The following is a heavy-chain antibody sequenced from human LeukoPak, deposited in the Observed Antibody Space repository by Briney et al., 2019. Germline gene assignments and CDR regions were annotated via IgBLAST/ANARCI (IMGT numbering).Heavy chain of an antibody. D-gene: IGHD6-13*01. CDR3: AKDRSRYSSSWYPDY. J-gene: IGHJ4*02. CDR2: ISGSGGST. CDR1: GFTFSDYS. V-gene: IGHV3-23*01. Sequence: PGGSLRLSCAASGFTFSDYSMNWVRQAPGRGLEWVSSISGSGGSTYYADSVKGRFTISRDNSKNTLYLQMNSLRAEDTAVYYCAKDRSRYSSSWYPDYWGQGTLVTVSS.